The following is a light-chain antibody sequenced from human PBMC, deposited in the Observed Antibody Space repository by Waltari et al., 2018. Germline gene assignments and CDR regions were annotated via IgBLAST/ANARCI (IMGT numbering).Light chain of an antibody. Sequence: QSALTQPPSASGSPGQSVTISCTGTSSDVGGYNYVSWYQQHPGKAPKLIIYEVSKRPAGVPDRFSGSKSGNTACLTVSGLQTEDEADYYCSSYAGSNNLIFGGGTKLTVL. CDR3: SSYAGSNNLI. CDR2: EVS. CDR1: SSDVGGYNY. V-gene: IGLV2-8*01. J-gene: IGLJ2*01.